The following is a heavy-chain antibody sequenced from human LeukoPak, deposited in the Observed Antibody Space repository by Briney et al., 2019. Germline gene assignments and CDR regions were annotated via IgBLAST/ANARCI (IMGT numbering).Heavy chain of an antibody. D-gene: IGHD3-3*01. CDR1: GFTFSSYS. J-gene: IGHJ4*02. V-gene: IGHV3-21*01. Sequence: PGGSLRLSCAASGFTFSSYSMNWVRQAPGKGLEWVSSISSSSSYIYYADSVKGRFTISRDNAKNSLYLQMNSLRAEDTAVYYCARPISSQGYFGVVIDWGQGTLVTVSS. CDR2: ISSSSSYI. CDR3: ARPISSQGYFGVVID.